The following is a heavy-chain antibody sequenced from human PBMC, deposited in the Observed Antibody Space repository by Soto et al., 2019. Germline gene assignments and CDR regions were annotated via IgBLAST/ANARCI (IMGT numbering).Heavy chain of an antibody. Sequence: ASVKVSCKASGYIFTRYYMHWLRQSAGQGLEWMGIINPSGGSTTYAQKFQGRVIMTRDTSTSTVYMELSSLRSEDTAVYYCARDPGITWFRTSFKPGYNMDVWGQGTTVTVSS. V-gene: IGHV1-46*01. CDR1: GYIFTRYY. J-gene: IGHJ6*02. CDR3: ARDPGITWFRTSFKPGYNMDV. CDR2: INPSGGST. D-gene: IGHD2-2*01.